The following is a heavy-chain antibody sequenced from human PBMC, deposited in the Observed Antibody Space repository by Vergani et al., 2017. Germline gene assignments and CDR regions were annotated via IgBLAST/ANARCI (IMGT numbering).Heavy chain of an antibody. Sequence: QVQLVQSGAEVKKPGASVKVSCKVSGYPLTELSMHWVRQAPGKGLEWMGGFDPEDGETIYAQQFQGRVTMTEDTSTDTAYMELSSLRSEDTAVYYCATVQQQLVDEKSMAHYYYGMDVWGQGTTVTVSS. CDR1: GYPLTELS. J-gene: IGHJ6*02. CDR2: FDPEDGET. CDR3: ATVQQQLVDEKSMAHYYYGMDV. D-gene: IGHD6-13*01. V-gene: IGHV1-24*01.